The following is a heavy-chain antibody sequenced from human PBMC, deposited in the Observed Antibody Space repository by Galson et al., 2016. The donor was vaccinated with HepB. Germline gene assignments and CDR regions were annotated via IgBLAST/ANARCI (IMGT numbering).Heavy chain of an antibody. D-gene: IGHD3-9*01. J-gene: IGHJ5*02. CDR1: GYTFTSYE. Sequence: SVKVSCKASGYTFTSYEINWVRQATGQGLEWMGWMNPNSGDAGYAQNFPGRVTMTRNTSRGTAYMELSSPSSEDTAVYYCARVHSDILTGYYKWYWFDPWGQGTLGTVSS. V-gene: IGHV1-8*01. CDR2: MNPNSGDA. CDR3: ARVHSDILTGYYKWYWFDP.